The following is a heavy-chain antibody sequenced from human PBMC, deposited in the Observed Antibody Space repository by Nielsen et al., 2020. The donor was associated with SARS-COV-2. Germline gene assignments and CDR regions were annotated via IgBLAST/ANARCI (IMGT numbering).Heavy chain of an antibody. CDR2: ITSTSRSI. CDR3: ARESVTGTDAFDI. J-gene: IGHJ3*02. CDR1: GFTFSSYA. D-gene: IGHD6-19*01. V-gene: IGHV3-48*02. Sequence: GESLKISCAASGFTFSSYAMNWVRQAPGKGLEWVSYITSTSRSIHYADSVKGRFTISRDNAKNSLYLQMNSLRDEDTAVYYCARESVTGTDAFDIWGQGTVVTVSS.